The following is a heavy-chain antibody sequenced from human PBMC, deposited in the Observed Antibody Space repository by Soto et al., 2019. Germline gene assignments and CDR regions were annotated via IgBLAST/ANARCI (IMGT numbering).Heavy chain of an antibody. CDR3: ASRKSSPYFDY. J-gene: IGHJ4*02. CDR2: IYYSGST. V-gene: IGHV4-30-4*01. Sequence: SETLSLTCTVSGGSISSGDYYWSWIRQPPGKGLECIWYIYYSGSTYYNPSLKSRVTISVDTSKNQFSLKLSSVTAADTAVYYCASRKSSPYFDYWGQGTLVTVSS. D-gene: IGHD3-10*01. CDR1: GGSISSGDYY.